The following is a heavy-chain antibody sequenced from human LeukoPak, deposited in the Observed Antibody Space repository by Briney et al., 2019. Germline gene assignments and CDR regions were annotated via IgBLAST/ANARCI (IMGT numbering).Heavy chain of an antibody. CDR2: IYCSGST. J-gene: IGHJ3*02. D-gene: IGHD6-6*01. V-gene: IGHV4-30-4*08. CDR3: ARAFKWYSSSSVRAFDI. CDR1: GGSISSGDYY. Sequence: SETLSLTCTVSGGSISSGDYYWSWIRQPPGKGLEWIGYIYCSGSTYYNPSLKSRVTISVATSKNQFSLKLTSVTAADTAVYYCARAFKWYSSSSVRAFDIWGQGTMVTVSS.